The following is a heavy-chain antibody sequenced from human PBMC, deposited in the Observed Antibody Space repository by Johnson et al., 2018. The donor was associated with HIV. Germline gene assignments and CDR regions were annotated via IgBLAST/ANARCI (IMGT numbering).Heavy chain of an antibody. D-gene: IGHD5-24*01. CDR1: GFIVSSKY. CDR2: IYSGGST. V-gene: IGHV3-66*01. CDR3: ARGCRDGYTCDVFDV. J-gene: IGHJ3*01. Sequence: EQLVESGGGLIQPVGSLRLSCAASGFIVSSKYMSWVRQAPGQGLEWVSVIYSGGSTYYADSVTGRFTISRDNSKNTLYLQMNSLRAEDTAVYFCARGCRDGYTCDVFDVWGQGTRVTVSS.